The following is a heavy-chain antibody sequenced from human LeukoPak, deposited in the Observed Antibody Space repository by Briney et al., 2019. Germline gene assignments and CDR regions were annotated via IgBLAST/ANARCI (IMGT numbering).Heavy chain of an antibody. CDR1: GYTFTGYY. J-gene: IGHJ5*02. Sequence: ASVKVSCKASGYTFTGYYMHWVRQAPGRGLEWMGWINPNSGGTNYAQKFQGRVTMTRDTSISTAYMELSRLRSDDTAVYYCARAPYYYDSSGMIGWFDPWGQGTLVTVSS. D-gene: IGHD3-22*01. CDR3: ARAPYYYDSSGMIGWFDP. CDR2: INPNSGGT. V-gene: IGHV1-2*02.